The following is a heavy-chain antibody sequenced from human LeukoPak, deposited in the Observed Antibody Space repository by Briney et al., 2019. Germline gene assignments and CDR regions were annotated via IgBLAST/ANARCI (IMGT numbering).Heavy chain of an antibody. V-gene: IGHV4-39*07. D-gene: IGHD2/OR15-2a*01. Sequence: NPSETLSLTCSVSGGSISSANYYWGWIRQPPGKGLDWIGSFYYSGKTYYNPSLKSRVTISVDTSKNQFSLNLRFVTAADTAVYYCARLDYLSIRGGWFDPWGQGTLVTVSS. J-gene: IGHJ5*02. CDR1: GGSISSANYY. CDR3: ARLDYLSIRGGWFDP. CDR2: FYYSGKT.